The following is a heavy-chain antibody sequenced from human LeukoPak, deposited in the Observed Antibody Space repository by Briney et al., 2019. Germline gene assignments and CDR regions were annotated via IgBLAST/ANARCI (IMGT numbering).Heavy chain of an antibody. V-gene: IGHV3-9*01. D-gene: IGHD1-20*01. CDR1: GFTFGDYA. CDR2: ISWNSGSI. CDR3: AKGFYNSLDY. Sequence: GGSLRLSCAASGFTFGDYAMPWVRQAPGKGLEWVSGISWNSGSIGYADSVKGRFTISRDNAKNSLYLQMNSLRAEDTALYYCAKGFYNSLDYWGQGTLVTVSS. J-gene: IGHJ4*02.